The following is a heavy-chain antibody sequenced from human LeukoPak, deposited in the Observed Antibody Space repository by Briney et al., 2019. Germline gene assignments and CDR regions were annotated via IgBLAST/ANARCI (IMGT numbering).Heavy chain of an antibody. CDR1: GFTFSSYG. Sequence: PGRSLRLSCAASGFTFSSYGMHWVRQAPGKGLEWVAVISYDGSNKYYADPVKGRFTISRDNSKNTLYLQMNSLRAEDTAVYYCAKAEVPIYDFWSGYPNWFDPWGQGTLVTVSS. D-gene: IGHD3-3*01. J-gene: IGHJ5*02. CDR2: ISYDGSNK. V-gene: IGHV3-30*18. CDR3: AKAEVPIYDFWSGYPNWFDP.